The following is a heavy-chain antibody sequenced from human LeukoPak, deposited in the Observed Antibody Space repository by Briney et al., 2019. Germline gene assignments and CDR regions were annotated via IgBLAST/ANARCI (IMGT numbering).Heavy chain of an antibody. V-gene: IGHV4-4*07. CDR2: IYTSGTT. J-gene: IGHJ4*02. CDR1: RGSISSYY. D-gene: IGHD4-17*01. Sequence: SETLSLTCTVSRGSISSYYWSWIRQPAGKGLEWIGRIYTSGTTHYNPSLKSRVTMSVDTSKNQFSLKLSSVTAADTAVYYCARLSTVTTYFDYWGQGTLVTVSS. CDR3: ARLSTVTTYFDY.